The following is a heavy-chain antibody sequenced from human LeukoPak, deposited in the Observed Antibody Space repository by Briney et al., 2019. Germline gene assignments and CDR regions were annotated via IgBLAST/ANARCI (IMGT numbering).Heavy chain of an antibody. V-gene: IGHV3-21*04. D-gene: IGHD2-2*02. CDR3: SRDIHCSSTTCYSP. Sequence: GGSLRLSCAASGFTFSSYSMNWVRQAPGKGLEWVSSISSSSSYIYYADSVKGRFTISRDNSKSTLYLQMNSLRADDTAVYYCSRDIHCSSTTCYSPWGQGTLVTVSS. J-gene: IGHJ5*02. CDR2: ISSSSSYI. CDR1: GFTFSSYS.